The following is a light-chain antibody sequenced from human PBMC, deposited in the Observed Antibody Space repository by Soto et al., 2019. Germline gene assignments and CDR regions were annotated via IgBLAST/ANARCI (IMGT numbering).Light chain of an antibody. V-gene: IGKV1-13*02. Sequence: AIPLTQSPSSLSASVGDRVTITCRASQGISSALAWYQQKPGKAPKLLIYDASTLESGVPSRFSGSGSGTDFTLAISSLQPEDFATYYCQQFNSYPVTFGGGSKVEIK. J-gene: IGKJ4*01. CDR3: QQFNSYPVT. CDR2: DAS. CDR1: QGISSA.